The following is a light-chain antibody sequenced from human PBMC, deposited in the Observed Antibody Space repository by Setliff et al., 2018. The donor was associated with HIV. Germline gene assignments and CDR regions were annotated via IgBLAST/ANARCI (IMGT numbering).Light chain of an antibody. CDR2: EGN. CDR3: SSYTTSSTLYDV. J-gene: IGLJ1*01. Sequence: QSVLTQPASVSGSSGQSITISCTGTSSDVGSYNLVSWYQQYPGKAPKLMIYEGNKRPSGVSDRFSGSKSGNTASPTISGLQAEDEADYYCSSYTTSSTLYDVFGPGTKVTVL. V-gene: IGLV2-14*02. CDR1: SSDVGSYNL.